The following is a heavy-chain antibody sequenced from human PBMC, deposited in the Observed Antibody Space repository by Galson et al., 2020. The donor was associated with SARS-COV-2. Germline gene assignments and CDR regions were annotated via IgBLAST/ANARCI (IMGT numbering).Heavy chain of an antibody. CDR1: GFTVSSNY. J-gene: IGHJ4*02. Sequence: QLGESLKISCAASGFTVSSNYMNWVRQAPGKGLEWVSVIYPGGSTYYADSVKGRFTISRDNSKNTLYLQMNSLRAEDTAVYYCARSAYGAGDHWGQGTLVTVSS. CDR3: ARSAYGAGDH. CDR2: IYPGGST. V-gene: IGHV3-53*01. D-gene: IGHD2-8*01.